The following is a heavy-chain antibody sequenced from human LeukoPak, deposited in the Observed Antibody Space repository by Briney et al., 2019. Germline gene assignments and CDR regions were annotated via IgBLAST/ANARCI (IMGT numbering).Heavy chain of an antibody. CDR2: ISGSGGST. J-gene: IGHJ4*02. CDR1: GFTFSSYA. V-gene: IGHV3-23*01. Sequence: GASLRLSCAASGFTFSSYAMSWVRQAPGKGLEWVSAISGSGGSTYYADSVKGRFTISRDNSKNTLYLQMNSQRAEDTAVYYCAKGLGGYFDYWGQGTLATVSS. D-gene: IGHD2-15*01. CDR3: AKGLGGYFDY.